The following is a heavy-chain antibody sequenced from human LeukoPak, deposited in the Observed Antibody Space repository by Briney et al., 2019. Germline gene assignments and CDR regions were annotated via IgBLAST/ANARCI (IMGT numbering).Heavy chain of an antibody. V-gene: IGHV3-23*01. CDR2: ISGSGGST. Sequence: GGSLRLSCAASGFTFSSYWMSWVRQAPGKGLEWVSAISGSGGSTYYADSVKGRFTISRDNSKNTLYLQMYSLRAEDTAVYYCAKDGTITMIVVVITSWCYFDYWGQGTLVTVSS. J-gene: IGHJ4*02. CDR3: AKDGTITMIVVVITSWCYFDY. D-gene: IGHD3-22*01. CDR1: GFTFSSYW.